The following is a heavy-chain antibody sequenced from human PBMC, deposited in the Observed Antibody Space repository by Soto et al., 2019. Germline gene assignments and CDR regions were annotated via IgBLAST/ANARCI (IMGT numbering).Heavy chain of an antibody. CDR3: ASSLGYCSSTSCSGGPVQH. D-gene: IGHD2-2*01. V-gene: IGHV3-72*01. Sequence: GGSLRLSCADSGFTFSDHYMDWVRQAPGKGLEWVGRTRNKANSYTTEYAASVKGRFTISRDDSKNSLYLQMNSLKTEDTAVYYCASSLGYCSSTSCSGGPVQHWGQGTLVTVSS. CDR1: GFTFSDHY. CDR2: TRNKANSYTT. J-gene: IGHJ1*01.